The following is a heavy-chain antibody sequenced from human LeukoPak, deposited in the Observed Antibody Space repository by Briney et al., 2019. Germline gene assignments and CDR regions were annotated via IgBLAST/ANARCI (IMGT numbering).Heavy chain of an antibody. CDR1: GGSFSPAH. D-gene: IGHD6-13*01. CDR2: ICDNGHT. J-gene: IGHJ4*02. Sequence: SETLSLTCTFSGGSFSPAHWSWIRQPPGKGLEWIGVICDNGHTDYNPSLKSRVTISVDTSKSQFSLKLSSLAAADTAVYYCARHSRAAAGTTPFDYWGQGTLVTVSS. V-gene: IGHV4-59*01. CDR3: ARHSRAAAGTTPFDY.